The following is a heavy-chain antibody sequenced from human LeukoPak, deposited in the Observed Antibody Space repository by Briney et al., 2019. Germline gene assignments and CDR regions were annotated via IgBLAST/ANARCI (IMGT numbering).Heavy chain of an antibody. CDR2: ISGSGDRT. Sequence: GGSLRLSCAASGFTFSDYAMNWVRQAPGKGLEWVSGISGSGDRTSYGDAVKGRFTISRDDSKNTLYVQMNSLRAEDTAIYYCAKRGRDGYNSPIDYWGQGTLVTVSS. J-gene: IGHJ4*02. CDR1: GFTFSDYA. CDR3: AKRGRDGYNSPIDY. D-gene: IGHD5-24*01. V-gene: IGHV3-23*01.